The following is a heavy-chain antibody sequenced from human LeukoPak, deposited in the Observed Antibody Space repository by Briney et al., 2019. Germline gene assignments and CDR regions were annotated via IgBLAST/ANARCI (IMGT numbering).Heavy chain of an antibody. CDR3: ARVGGSSWRFDP. CDR1: GGSISSSSYY. D-gene: IGHD6-13*01. V-gene: IGHV4-39*07. Sequence: PSETLSLTCTVSGGSISSSSYYWGWIRQPPGKGLEWIGSIYYSGSTYYNPSLKSRVTISVDTSKNQFSLKLSSVTAADTAVYYCARVGGSSWRFDPWGQGTLVTVSS. CDR2: IYYSGST. J-gene: IGHJ5*02.